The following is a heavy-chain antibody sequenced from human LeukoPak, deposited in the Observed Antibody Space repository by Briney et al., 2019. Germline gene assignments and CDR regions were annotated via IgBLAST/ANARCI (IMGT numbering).Heavy chain of an antibody. CDR1: GGSFSGYY. CDR3: ARVRRTWYYDILTGCPWFDP. D-gene: IGHD3-9*01. J-gene: IGHJ5*02. Sequence: PSETLSLTCAVYGGSFSGYYWSWIRQPPGKGLEWIGEINHSGSTNYNPSLKSRVTISVDTSKNQFSLKLGSVTAAETAVYYCARVRRTWYYDILTGCPWFDPWGQGTLVTVSS. CDR2: INHSGST. V-gene: IGHV4-34*01.